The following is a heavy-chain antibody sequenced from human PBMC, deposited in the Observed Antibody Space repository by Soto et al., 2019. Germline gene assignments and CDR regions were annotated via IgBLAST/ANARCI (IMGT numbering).Heavy chain of an antibody. CDR3: ARSGPTLPYYYYYMDV. CDR2: IWYDGSNK. Sequence: PGGSLRLSCAASGFTFSSYCMHWVRQAPGKGLEWVAVIWYDGSNKYYADSVKGRFTISRDNSKNTLYLQMNSLRAEDTAVYYCARSGPTLPYYYYYMDVWGKGTTVTVSS. CDR1: GFTFSSYC. J-gene: IGHJ6*03. V-gene: IGHV3-33*01.